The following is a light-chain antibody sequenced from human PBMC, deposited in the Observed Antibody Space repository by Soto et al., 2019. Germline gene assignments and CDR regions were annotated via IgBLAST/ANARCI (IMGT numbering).Light chain of an antibody. V-gene: IGKV3-11*01. CDR3: PQSGNLTPN. CDR1: QSIGSF. J-gene: IGKJ3*01. Sequence: EIVLTQSPATLSLSPGERATLSCRASQSIGSFLAWYQQKPGQPPRLLIYDASNRATGIPGRFSGSGSGTDFTLTIGSLEPEDFGFDYCPQSGNLTPNFGPGTKVNIK. CDR2: DAS.